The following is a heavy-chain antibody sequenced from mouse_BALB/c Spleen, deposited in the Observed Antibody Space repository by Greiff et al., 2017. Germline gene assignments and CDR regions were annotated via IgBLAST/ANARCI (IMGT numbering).Heavy chain of an antibody. V-gene: IGHV8-12*01. J-gene: IGHJ4*01. CDR1: GFSLSTSGMG. CDR3: ARREGYMDY. Sequence: QVTLKESGPGILQPSQTLSLTCSFSGFSLSTSGMGVSWIRQPSGKGLEWLAHIYWDDDKRYNPSLKSRLTISKDTSSNQVFLKITSVDTADTATYYCARREGYMDYWGQGTSVTVSS. D-gene: IGHD3-1*01. CDR2: IYWDDDK.